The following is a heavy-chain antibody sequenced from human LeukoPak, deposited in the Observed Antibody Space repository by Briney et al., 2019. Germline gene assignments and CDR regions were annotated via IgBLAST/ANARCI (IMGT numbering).Heavy chain of an antibody. Sequence: ASVKVSCKASGYTSSTYGVSWVRQAPGQGLEWMGWISAYNGNTNYEQKFQGRVTMTTDTSTSTAYMELRSLRSEDTAVYYCTRETSSRYFDYWGQGTLVTVSS. CDR1: GYTSSTYG. V-gene: IGHV1-18*01. CDR2: ISAYNGNT. J-gene: IGHJ4*02. CDR3: TRETSSRYFDY.